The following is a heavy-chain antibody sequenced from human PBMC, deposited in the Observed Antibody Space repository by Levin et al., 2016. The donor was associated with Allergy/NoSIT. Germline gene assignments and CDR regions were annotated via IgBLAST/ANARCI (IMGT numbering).Heavy chain of an antibody. CDR2: IIPMFSST. Sequence: WVRQAPGQGLEWMGGIIPMFSSTDFAQKFQGRVKITADELSSTVYMDLSSLRSEDTAVYYCVRGFSTASYYLFFDYWGQGTLVTVSS. V-gene: IGHV1-69*01. D-gene: IGHD3-10*01. J-gene: IGHJ4*02. CDR3: VRGFSTASYYLFFDY.